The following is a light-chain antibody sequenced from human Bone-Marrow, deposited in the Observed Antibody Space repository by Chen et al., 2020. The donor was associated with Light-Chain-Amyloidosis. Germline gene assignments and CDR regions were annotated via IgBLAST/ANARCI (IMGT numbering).Light chain of an antibody. CDR1: DLPTKY. V-gene: IGLV3-25*03. CDR2: RDT. J-gene: IGLJ2*01. CDR3: QSADSSGTYEVR. Sequence: SYELTQPPSLSVSPGQTASITCSGDDLPTKYAYWYQQKPGQAPVLVIHRDTERPSGISERFSGSSSGTTATLTINGVQAEDEADYHCQSADSSGTYEVRFGGGTKLTVL.